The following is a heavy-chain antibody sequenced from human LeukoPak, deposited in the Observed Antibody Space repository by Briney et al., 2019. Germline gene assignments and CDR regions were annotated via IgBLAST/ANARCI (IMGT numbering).Heavy chain of an antibody. CDR1: GLTFSSYA. CDR3: AKRPPMGATRSGAFDV. J-gene: IGHJ3*01. CDR2: ISNSGGST. D-gene: IGHD1-26*01. V-gene: IGHV3-23*01. Sequence: GGSLRLSCAASGLTFSSYAMNWVRQAPGKGPEWVSGISNSGGSTFYAESVKGRFTISRDNSKNTLYLQMNSLRVEDTAVYYCAKRPPMGATRSGAFDVWGLGTMVTVSS.